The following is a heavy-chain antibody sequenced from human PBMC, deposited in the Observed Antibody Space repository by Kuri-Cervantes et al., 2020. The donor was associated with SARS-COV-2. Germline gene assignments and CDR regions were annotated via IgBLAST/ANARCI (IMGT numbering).Heavy chain of an antibody. CDR1: GFAFSSYS. CDR3: AREGDLTGLFDY. V-gene: IGHV3-30*03. D-gene: IGHD3-16*01. Sequence: LSLTCAASGFAFSSYSMNWVRQAPGKGLEWVAVISYDGSNKYYADSVKGRFTISRDNSKNTLYLQMNSLRAGDTAVYYCAREGDLTGLFDYWGQGTLVTVSS. CDR2: ISYDGSNK. J-gene: IGHJ4*02.